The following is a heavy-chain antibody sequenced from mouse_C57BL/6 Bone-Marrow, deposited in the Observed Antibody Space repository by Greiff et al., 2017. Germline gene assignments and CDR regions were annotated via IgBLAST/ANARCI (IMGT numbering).Heavy chain of an antibody. V-gene: IGHV1-59*01. D-gene: IGHD6-5*01. CDR1: GYTFTSYW. CDR3: AAYFFAY. Sequence: VQLQQSGAELVRPGTSVKLSCKASGYTFTSYWMHWVKQRPGQGLEWIGVIDPSDSYTNYNQKFKGKATLTVDTSYSTAYMQLSSLTSEDSAVYYCAAYFFAYWGQGTLVTVSA. CDR2: IDPSDSYT. J-gene: IGHJ3*01.